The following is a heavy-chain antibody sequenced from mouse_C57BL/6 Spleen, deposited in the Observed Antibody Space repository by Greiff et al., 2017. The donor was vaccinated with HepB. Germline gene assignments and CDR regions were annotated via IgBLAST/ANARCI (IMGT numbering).Heavy chain of an antibody. Sequence: EVQLQQSGPELVKPGASVKISCKASGYTFTDYYMNWVKQSHVKSLEWIGDINPNNGGTSYNQKFKGKATLTVDKSSSTAYMELRSLTSEDSAVYYCARNYYGSSLFAYWGQGTLVTVSA. V-gene: IGHV1-26*01. CDR1: GYTFTDYY. D-gene: IGHD1-1*01. CDR3: ARNYYGSSLFAY. J-gene: IGHJ3*01. CDR2: INPNNGGT.